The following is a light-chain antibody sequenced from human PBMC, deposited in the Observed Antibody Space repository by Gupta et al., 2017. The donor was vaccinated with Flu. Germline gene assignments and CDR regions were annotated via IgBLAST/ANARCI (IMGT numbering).Light chain of an antibody. CDR3: QVWASSSEHPVV. Sequence: SYVLTQPPSVSVAPGQTARITCGGNNIGSKSVHWYQQKPGQDPVLAADVDSDRPSGIPDRFAGSKSRNQAKLNISRVEAWYYADESWQVWASSSEHPVVFGSGPKV. V-gene: IGLV3-21*02. CDR1: NIGSKS. CDR2: VDS. J-gene: IGLJ6*01.